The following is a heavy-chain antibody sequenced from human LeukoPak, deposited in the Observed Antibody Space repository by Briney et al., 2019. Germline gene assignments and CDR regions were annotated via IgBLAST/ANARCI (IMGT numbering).Heavy chain of an antibody. V-gene: IGHV1-2*02. CDR3: ARGVNLYCSSTSCYTGHDY. Sequence: ASVNVSCKASGYTFTGDYIHWGREAPGQGLEWMGGINPNSGGTNYAQKFQGRVTMTRDTSSSTAYMELSRLRSDDTAVYYCARGVNLYCSSTSCYTGHDYWGQGTLVTVSS. D-gene: IGHD2-2*02. CDR2: INPNSGGT. J-gene: IGHJ4*02. CDR1: GYTFTGDY.